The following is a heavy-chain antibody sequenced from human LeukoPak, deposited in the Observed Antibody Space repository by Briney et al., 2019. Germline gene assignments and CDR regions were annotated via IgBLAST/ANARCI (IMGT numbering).Heavy chain of an antibody. CDR1: GATFTTYA. CDR3: ARDSNYGDYSDYFDY. V-gene: IGHV1-69*05. Sequence: GASVKVSCKASGATFTTYAIIWVRQAPGQGLEWMGGIIPVFGTANYAQRFQGRVTITTDESTSTAYMELSSLRSEDTAVYYCARDSNYGDYSDYFDYWGQGTLVTVSS. CDR2: IIPVFGTA. J-gene: IGHJ4*02. D-gene: IGHD4-17*01.